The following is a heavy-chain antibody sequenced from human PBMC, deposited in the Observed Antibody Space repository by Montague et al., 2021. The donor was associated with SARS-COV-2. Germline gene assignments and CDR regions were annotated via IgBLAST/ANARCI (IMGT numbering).Heavy chain of an antibody. V-gene: IGHV3-43*02. CDR3: AKGIGRTTDSPYNWFGP. Sequence: SRSLSFSASGITFDDRAMHWVRQVPGRGLEWVSLISGDGGERNYADSVKGRFTISRDNSKNSLYLQMNSLRTEDTALYFCAKGIGRTTDSPYNWFGPWGQGTLVTVSS. J-gene: IGHJ5*02. CDR2: ISGDGGER. D-gene: IGHD1-1*01. CDR1: GITFDDRA.